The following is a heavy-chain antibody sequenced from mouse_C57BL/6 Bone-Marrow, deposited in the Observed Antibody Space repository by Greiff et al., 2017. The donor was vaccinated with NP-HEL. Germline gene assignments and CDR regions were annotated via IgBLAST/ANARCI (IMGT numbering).Heavy chain of an antibody. D-gene: IGHD4-1*01. Sequence: VKLQESGAELARPGASVKLSCKASGYTFTSYGISWVKQRTGQGLEWIGEIYPRSGNTYYNEKFKGKATLTADKSSSTAYMELRSLTSEDSAVYFCARDGNWDSHYFDYWGQGTTLTVSS. CDR1: GYTFTSYG. V-gene: IGHV1-81*01. CDR2: IYPRSGNT. J-gene: IGHJ2*01. CDR3: ARDGNWDSHYFDY.